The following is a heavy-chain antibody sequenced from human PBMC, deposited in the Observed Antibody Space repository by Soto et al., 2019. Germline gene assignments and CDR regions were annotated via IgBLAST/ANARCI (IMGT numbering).Heavy chain of an antibody. CDR2: INPNSGGT. D-gene: IGHD2-2*01. J-gene: IGHJ2*01. V-gene: IGHV1-2*02. Sequence: QVQLVQSGAEVKKPGASVTVSCKASGYTFTGYYIHWVRQAPGQGLEWMGWINPNSGGTHYAQKFQGRVTITRDTSINTAYMAVSRLTPDDTAVYYCARDVVVEPAAHLPQLWGRGTLVTVSS. CDR1: GYTFTGYY. CDR3: ARDVVVEPAAHLPQL.